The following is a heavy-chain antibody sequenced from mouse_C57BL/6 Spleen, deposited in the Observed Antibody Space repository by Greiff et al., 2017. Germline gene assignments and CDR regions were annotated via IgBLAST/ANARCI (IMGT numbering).Heavy chain of an antibody. CDR2: IDPANGNT. Sequence: VQLQQSVAELVRPGASVKLSCTASGFNINNTYMHWVKQRPEQGLEWIGRIDPANGNTKYAPKFQGKATITADTSSNTAYLQLISLTYEDAAIYCCARKHCCDYWGQGTTLTVSS. V-gene: IGHV14-3*01. CDR1: GFNINNTY. CDR3: ARKHCCDY. J-gene: IGHJ2*01.